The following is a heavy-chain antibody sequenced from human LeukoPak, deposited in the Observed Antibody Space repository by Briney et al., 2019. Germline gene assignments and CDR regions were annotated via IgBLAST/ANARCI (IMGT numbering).Heavy chain of an antibody. D-gene: IGHD3-22*01. CDR2: INPNSGGT. CDR3: ARESRYYDSSGYYYYYYGMDV. J-gene: IGHJ6*02. CDR1: GYTFTVYY. V-gene: IGHV1-2*02. Sequence: ASVTVSFTASGYTFTVYYMHWVRQAPGQGREWMGWINPNSGGTNYAQKFQGRVTMTRDTSISTAYMELSRLRSDDTAVYYCARESRYYDSSGYYYYYYGMDVWGQGTTVTVSS.